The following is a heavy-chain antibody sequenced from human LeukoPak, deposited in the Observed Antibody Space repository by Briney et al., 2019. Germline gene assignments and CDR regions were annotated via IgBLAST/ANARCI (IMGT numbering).Heavy chain of an antibody. Sequence: PGGSLRLSCAASGFTLSNYDMHWVRQAAGKGLEWVSGIGTAGDTYYPASVKGRFTISRENAKSSLYLQINSLSAGDTAVYYCASSPAYSSSWYAIDNWGQGTLVTVSS. J-gene: IGHJ4*02. CDR3: ASSPAYSSSWYAIDN. V-gene: IGHV3-13*01. CDR1: GFTLSNYD. CDR2: IGTAGDT. D-gene: IGHD6-13*01.